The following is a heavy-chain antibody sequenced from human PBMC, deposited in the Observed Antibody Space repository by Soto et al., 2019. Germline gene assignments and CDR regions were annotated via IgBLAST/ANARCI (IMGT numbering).Heavy chain of an antibody. CDR3: ATLTADF. V-gene: IGHV2-5*02. CDR2: VYWDDDK. Sequence: ITLEESGPTLVKPTETLTLTCTFSGFSLTTGVGVGWVRQTPGKALEWLALVYWDDDKHYNPSLKTRLTITKDDSKGQVVLTMTKMDHADSATYYCATLTADFWGPGTLVTVS. CDR1: GFSLTTGVG. J-gene: IGHJ4*02.